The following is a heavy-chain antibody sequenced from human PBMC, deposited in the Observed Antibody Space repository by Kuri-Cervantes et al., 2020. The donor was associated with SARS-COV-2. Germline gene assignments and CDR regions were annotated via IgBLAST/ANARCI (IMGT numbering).Heavy chain of an antibody. Sequence: GGSLRLSCEASGFTLTYRWMAWFRQAPGKGLERVAAIKADGGEMVYVDSAKGRFTISRDNSKNTLYLQMSSLRAEDTAVYYCAKDLGDYGMDVWGQGTTVTVSS. CDR1: GFTLTYRW. V-gene: IGHV3-7*03. CDR2: IKADGGEM. J-gene: IGHJ6*02. D-gene: IGHD3-16*01. CDR3: AKDLGDYGMDV.